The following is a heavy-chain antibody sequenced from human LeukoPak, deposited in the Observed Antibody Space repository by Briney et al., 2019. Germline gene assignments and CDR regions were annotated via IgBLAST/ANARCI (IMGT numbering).Heavy chain of an antibody. D-gene: IGHD3-10*01. V-gene: IGHV4-38-2*02. J-gene: IGHJ4*02. Sequence: SETLSLTCTVSGYSISSGYYWGWIRQPPGKGLEWIGSIYHSGSTYYNPSLKSRVTISVDTSRNQFYLKLSSVTAADTAVYYCAGGALLWFGAKMEYYFDYWGQGTPLTVSS. CDR1: GYSISSGYY. CDR3: AGGALLWFGAKMEYYFDY. CDR2: IYHSGST.